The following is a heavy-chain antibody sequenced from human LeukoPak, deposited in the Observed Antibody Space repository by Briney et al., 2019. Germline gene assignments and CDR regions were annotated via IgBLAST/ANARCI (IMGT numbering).Heavy chain of an antibody. CDR2: IYDSGST. CDR1: GVSISSSSYH. D-gene: IGHD5-18*01. Sequence: PSETLSLTCTVSGVSISSSSYHWDWIRQPPGKGLEWIGSIYDSGSTYYSPSLKSRVTISVDTSKNQFSLKLNSVTAADTAVYYCTRQVLHIAMDYWGQGTLVTVSS. CDR3: TRQVLHIAMDY. V-gene: IGHV4-39*01. J-gene: IGHJ4*02.